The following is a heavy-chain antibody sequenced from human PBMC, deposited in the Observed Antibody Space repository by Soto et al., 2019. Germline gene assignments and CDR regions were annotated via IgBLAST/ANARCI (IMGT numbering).Heavy chain of an antibody. J-gene: IGHJ4*02. V-gene: IGHV4-30-4*02. Sequence: SETLSLTCTVSGGSISSGDYYWCWIRQPPGKGLEWIGYIYYSGSTYYNPSLKSRVTISVDTSKNQFSLKLSSVTAADTAVYYCARGTTVTTQYDYWGQGXLVTVYS. CDR1: GGSISSGDYY. CDR3: ARGTTVTTQYDY. CDR2: IYYSGST. D-gene: IGHD4-17*01.